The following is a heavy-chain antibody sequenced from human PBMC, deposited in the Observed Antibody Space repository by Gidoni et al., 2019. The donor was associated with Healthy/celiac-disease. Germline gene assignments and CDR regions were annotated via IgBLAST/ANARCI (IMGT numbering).Heavy chain of an antibody. V-gene: IGHV1-3*01. CDR3: AREVGQWLVLGWFDP. CDR1: GYTFTSYA. D-gene: IGHD6-19*01. Sequence: QVQLVQSGAEVKTPGASVKVSCKASGYTFTSYAMHWVRQAHGQRLEWRGCINAGNGNTKYSQKFQGRVTITRDTSASTAYMELSSLRSEDTAVYYCAREVGQWLVLGWFDPWGQGTLVTVSS. J-gene: IGHJ5*02. CDR2: INAGNGNT.